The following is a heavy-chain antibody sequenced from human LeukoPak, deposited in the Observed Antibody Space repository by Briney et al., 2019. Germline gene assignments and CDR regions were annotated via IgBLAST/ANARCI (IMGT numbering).Heavy chain of an antibody. D-gene: IGHD3-10*01. V-gene: IGHV3-49*03. CDR2: IRSKAYGGTT. CDR1: GFTFGDYA. Sequence: PGGSLRLSCTASGFTFGDYAMSWFRQAPGKGLEWVGFIRSKAYGGTTEYAASVKGRFTISRDDSKSIAYLQMNSLKTEDTAVYYCTRDLPITMPPGTGWFDPWGQGTLVTVSS. CDR3: TRDLPITMPPGTGWFDP. J-gene: IGHJ5*02.